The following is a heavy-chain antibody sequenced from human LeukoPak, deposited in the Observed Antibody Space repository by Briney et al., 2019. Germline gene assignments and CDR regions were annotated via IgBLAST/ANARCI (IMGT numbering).Heavy chain of an antibody. D-gene: IGHD1-26*01. Sequence: SETLSLTCTVSGDSIRAYYWSWVRQPPGKGLEWIAYIHYTGSINYNPSLKSRVTISMDTSKSQFSLHVNSVTAADTAVYYCAKYGGSPANYFDYWGRGTLVTVSS. J-gene: IGHJ4*02. CDR1: GDSIRAYY. V-gene: IGHV4-59*08. CDR2: IHYTGSI. CDR3: AKYGGSPANYFDY.